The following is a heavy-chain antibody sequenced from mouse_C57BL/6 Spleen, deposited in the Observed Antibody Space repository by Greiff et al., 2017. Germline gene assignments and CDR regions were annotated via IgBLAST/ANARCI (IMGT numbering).Heavy chain of an antibody. D-gene: IGHD4-1*01. CDR2: IRNKANNPAT. CDR1: GFTFSDAW. CDR3: TKPNWDEGFAY. J-gene: IGHJ3*01. V-gene: IGHV6-6*01. Sequence: EVQVEESGGGLVQPGGSMKLSCAASGFTFSDAWMDWVRQSPEKGLEWVAEIRNKANNPATYYAEYVKGRFTISRDDSKSSVYLQMISLRAEDIGIYYCTKPNWDEGFAYWGQGTLVTVSA.